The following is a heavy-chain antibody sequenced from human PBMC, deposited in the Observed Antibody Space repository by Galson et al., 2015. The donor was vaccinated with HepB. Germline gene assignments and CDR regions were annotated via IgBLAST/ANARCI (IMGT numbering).Heavy chain of an antibody. CDR1: GGTFSSYT. Sequence: SVKVSCKASGGTFSSYTISWVRQAPGQGLEWMGRIIPILGIANYAQKFQGRVTITADKSTSTAYMELSSLRSEDTAVYYCAAQDSSGWHYLFDYWGQGTLVTVSS. D-gene: IGHD6-19*01. CDR3: AAQDSSGWHYLFDY. J-gene: IGHJ4*02. V-gene: IGHV1-69*02. CDR2: IIPILGIA.